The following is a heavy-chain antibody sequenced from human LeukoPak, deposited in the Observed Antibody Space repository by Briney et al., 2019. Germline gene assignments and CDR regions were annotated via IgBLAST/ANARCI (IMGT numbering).Heavy chain of an antibody. CDR3: ARAGEVYYDFWSGYYKPAWFDP. CDR2: IYYSGST. D-gene: IGHD3-3*01. V-gene: IGHV4-59*12. J-gene: IGHJ5*02. CDR1: GGSICSYY. Sequence: PSETLSLTCTVSGGSICSYYWSWIRQPPGKGLEWIGYIYYSGSTNYNPSLKSRVTISVDTSKNQFSLKLSSVTAADTAVYYCARAGEVYYDFWSGYYKPAWFDPWGQGTLVTVSS.